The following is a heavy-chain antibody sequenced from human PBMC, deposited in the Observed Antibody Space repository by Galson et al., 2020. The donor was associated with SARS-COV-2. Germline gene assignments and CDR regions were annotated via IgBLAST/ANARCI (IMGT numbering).Heavy chain of an antibody. CDR1: GGSIGNYY. V-gene: IGHV4-59*01. CDR3: ARITGDFLSLFDF. J-gene: IGHJ4*02. D-gene: IGHD1-20*01. Sequence: SETLSLTCSVSGGSIGNYYWSWIRQPPGKGLEWIGYVHKSGTTRYSPSLKSRVTISVDTPKNQFSLKVNSVTAADTAVYYCARITGDFLSLFDFWGQGTLVTISS. CDR2: VHKSGTT.